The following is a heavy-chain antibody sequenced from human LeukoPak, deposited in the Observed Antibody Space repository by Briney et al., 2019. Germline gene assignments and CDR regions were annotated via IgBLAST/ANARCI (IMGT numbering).Heavy chain of an antibody. CDR3: ARDLAHSVNQLLALNFDY. CDR1: GYTFTSYG. J-gene: IGHJ4*02. Sequence: GASVKVSCKASGYTFTSYGISWVRQAPGQGLEWMGWISAYNGNTNYAQKLQGRVTMTTDTSTSTAYMELRSLRSDDTAVYYCARDLAHSVNQLLALNFDYWGQGTLVTVSS. D-gene: IGHD1-14*01. V-gene: IGHV1-18*01. CDR2: ISAYNGNT.